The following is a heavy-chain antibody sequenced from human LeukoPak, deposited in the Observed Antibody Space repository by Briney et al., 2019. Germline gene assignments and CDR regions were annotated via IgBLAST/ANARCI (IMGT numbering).Heavy chain of an antibody. CDR2: IIPIFGTA. CDR1: GGTFSSYA. J-gene: IGHJ4*02. Sequence: SVKVSCKASGGTFSSYAISWVRQAPGQGLEWMGGIIPIFGTANYAQKFQGRVTITGDESTSTAYMELSSLRSEDTAVYYCARKNYYDSSGYIDYWGQGTLVTVSS. CDR3: ARKNYYDSSGYIDY. V-gene: IGHV1-69*01. D-gene: IGHD3-22*01.